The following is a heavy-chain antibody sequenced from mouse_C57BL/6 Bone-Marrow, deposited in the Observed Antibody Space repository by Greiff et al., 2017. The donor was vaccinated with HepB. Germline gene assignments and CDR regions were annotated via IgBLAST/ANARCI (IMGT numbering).Heavy chain of an antibody. CDR2: IHPNSGST. CDR1: GYTFTSYW. CDR3: ARSGYYGSRRYFDV. J-gene: IGHJ1*03. Sequence: QVQLQQPGAELVKPGASVKLSCKASGYTFTSYWMHWVKQRPGQGLEWIGMIHPNSGSTNYNEKFKSKATLTVDKSSSTAYMQLSSLTSEDSAVYYWARSGYYGSRRYFDVWGTGTTVTVSS. V-gene: IGHV1-64*01. D-gene: IGHD1-1*01.